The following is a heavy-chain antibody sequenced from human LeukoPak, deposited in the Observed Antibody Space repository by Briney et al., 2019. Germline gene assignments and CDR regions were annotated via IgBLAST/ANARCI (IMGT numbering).Heavy chain of an antibody. CDR2: IRYDGSNK. J-gene: IGHJ4*02. CDR1: GFTFSSYG. V-gene: IGHV3-30*02. D-gene: IGHD2-2*01. CDR3: ANEEDGDVVVVPAVTGH. Sequence: GGSLRLSCAASGFTFSSYGMHWVRQAPGKGLEWVTFIRYDGSNKYYTDSVEGRFTISRDNSKNTLFLQMNSLRVEDTAVYYCANEEDGDVVVVPAVTGHWGQGTLVTVSS.